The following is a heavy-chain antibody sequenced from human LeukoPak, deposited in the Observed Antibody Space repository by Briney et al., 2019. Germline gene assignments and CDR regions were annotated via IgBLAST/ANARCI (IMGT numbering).Heavy chain of an antibody. J-gene: IGHJ4*02. V-gene: IGHV3-30*02. D-gene: IGHD3-10*01. Sequence: GGSLRLSCAASGFTFSNYGMHWVRQAPGKGLEWVAFARYDESTKFYADSVKGRFTISRDNAKKSLYLQMNSLRAEDTAVYYCGRVGAYYGSGSYSDYWGQGTLVTVSS. CDR2: ARYDESTK. CDR1: GFTFSNYG. CDR3: GRVGAYYGSGSYSDY.